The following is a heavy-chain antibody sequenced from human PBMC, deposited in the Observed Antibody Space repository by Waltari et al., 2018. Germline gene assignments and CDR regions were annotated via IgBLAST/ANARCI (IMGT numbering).Heavy chain of an antibody. CDR3: ARDNRGSIDY. CDR1: GFSFRHYW. Sequence: EVQLVESGGGLVEPGGSLRLSCTASGFSFRHYWMQWVRQAPGRGLESVSLIDMDGTPNCYADSVKGRFTISRDNPRDTLYLQMNSLRPEDTAVYYCARDNRGSIDYWGQGALVTVSS. J-gene: IGHJ4*02. V-gene: IGHV3-74*01. D-gene: IGHD3-10*01. CDR2: IDMDGTPN.